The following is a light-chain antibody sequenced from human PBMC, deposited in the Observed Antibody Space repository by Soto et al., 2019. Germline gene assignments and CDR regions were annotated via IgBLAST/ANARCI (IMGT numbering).Light chain of an antibody. CDR3: SSYAGNKNYV. Sequence: QSVLTQPPSASGSPGPSVTISCTGTSSDVGGYNYVSWYQQHPGKAPKLMIYEVSKRPSGVPDRFSGSKSGNTASLTVSGLQAEDEADYYCSSYAGNKNYVNGTGTKVT. CDR2: EVS. CDR1: SSDVGGYNY. J-gene: IGLJ1*01. V-gene: IGLV2-8*01.